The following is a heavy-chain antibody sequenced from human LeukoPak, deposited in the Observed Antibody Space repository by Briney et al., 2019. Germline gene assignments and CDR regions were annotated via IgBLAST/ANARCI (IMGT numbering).Heavy chain of an antibody. CDR2: IYYSGST. J-gene: IGHJ3*02. V-gene: IGHV4-31*03. D-gene: IGHD2-2*01. CDR3: ARGCSTTSCYMRADNAFDI. Sequence: SQTLSLTRTVSGGSISSGRYYWSWIRQHPGKGLEWIGYIYYSGSTNHNPSLKSRVTISIDTSKNQFSLKLSSVTAADTAVYYCARGCSTTSCYMRADNAFDIWGQGTMVTVSS. CDR1: GGSISSGRYY.